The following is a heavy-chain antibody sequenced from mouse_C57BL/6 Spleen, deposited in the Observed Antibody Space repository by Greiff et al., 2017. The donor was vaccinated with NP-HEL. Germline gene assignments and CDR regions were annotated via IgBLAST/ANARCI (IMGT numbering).Heavy chain of an antibody. J-gene: IGHJ4*01. CDR1: GFTFSDYY. Sequence: EVKLMESGGGLVQPGGSLKLSCAASGFTFSDYYMYWVRQTPEKRLEWVAYISNGGGSTYYPDTVKGRFTISRDNAKNTLYLQMSRLKSEDTAMYYCARRKNYGNYAMDYWGQGTSVTVSS. D-gene: IGHD1-1*01. V-gene: IGHV5-12*01. CDR2: ISNGGGST. CDR3: ARRKNYGNYAMDY.